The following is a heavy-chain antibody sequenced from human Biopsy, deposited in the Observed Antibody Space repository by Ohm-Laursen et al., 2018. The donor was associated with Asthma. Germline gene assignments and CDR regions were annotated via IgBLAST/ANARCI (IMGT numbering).Heavy chain of an antibody. J-gene: IGHJ4*02. CDR1: GGSINNFY. V-gene: IGHV4-59*01. CDR3: ARGVDRVTGLLDHFDS. CDR2: VYYSGST. D-gene: IGHD2-21*02. Sequence: GTLSLTWTVSGGSINNFYWSWIRRPPGKGLESIGHVYYSGSTNYNPSLKSRVTISIDASKNQFSLKLTSVTAADTAVYYCARGVDRVTGLLDHFDSWGQGTLVTVSS.